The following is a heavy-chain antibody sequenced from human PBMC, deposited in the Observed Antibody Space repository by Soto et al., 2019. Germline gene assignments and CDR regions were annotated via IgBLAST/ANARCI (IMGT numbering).Heavy chain of an antibody. CDR3: AKGGVAKAFDI. D-gene: IGHD3-10*01. CDR2: ISYDGSNK. Sequence: QVQLVESGGGVVQPGRSLRLSCAASGFTFSSYGMRWVRQAPGKGLEWVAVISYDGSNKYYADSVKGRFTISRDNSKNTLYLQMNSLRAEDTAVYYCAKGGVAKAFDIWGQGTMVTVSS. J-gene: IGHJ3*02. V-gene: IGHV3-30*18. CDR1: GFTFSSYG.